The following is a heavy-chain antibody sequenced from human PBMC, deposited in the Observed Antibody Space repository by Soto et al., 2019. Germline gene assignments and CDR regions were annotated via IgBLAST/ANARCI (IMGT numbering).Heavy chain of an antibody. CDR1: EFTFRNYG. CDR2: IGSSGATT. Sequence: EVQLLESGGGPVQPGGSLRLSCAASEFTFRNYGMTWVRQAPGKGLEWVSSIGSSGATTYYADSVKGRFTISRDNSKNTLYLQMNSLRAEDTAVYYCAKLGSRSSAEYWGQGTLVTVSS. V-gene: IGHV3-23*01. D-gene: IGHD6-6*01. CDR3: AKLGSRSSAEY. J-gene: IGHJ4*02.